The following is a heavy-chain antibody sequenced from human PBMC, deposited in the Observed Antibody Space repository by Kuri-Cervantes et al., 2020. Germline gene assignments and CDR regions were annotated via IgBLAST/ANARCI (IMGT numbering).Heavy chain of an antibody. D-gene: IGHD1-7*01. J-gene: IGHJ5*02. CDR1: GFSLNTYA. CDR3: AKAGTTVIGGWFDP. V-gene: IGHV3-30*02. CDR2: IRYDGSNK. Sequence: GESLKISCAASGFSLNTYAMHWVRQAPGKGLEWVAFIRYDGSNKYYADSVKGRFTISRDNSKNTLYLQMNSLRAEDTALYYCAKAGTTVIGGWFDPWGQGTLVTVSS.